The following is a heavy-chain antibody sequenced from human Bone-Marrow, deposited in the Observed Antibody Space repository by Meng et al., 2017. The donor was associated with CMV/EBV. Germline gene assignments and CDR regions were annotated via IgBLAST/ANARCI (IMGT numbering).Heavy chain of an antibody. CDR2: IYYSGST. CDR3: ARVRSSSWYYFDY. Sequence: LRLSCTVSGGSISSYYWSWIRQPPGKGLEWIGYIYYSGSTNYNPSLKSRVTISVDTSKNQFSLKLSSVTAADTAVYYCARVRSSSWYYFDYWGQGTLVTVSS. D-gene: IGHD6-13*01. CDR1: GGSISSYY. V-gene: IGHV4-59*01. J-gene: IGHJ4*02.